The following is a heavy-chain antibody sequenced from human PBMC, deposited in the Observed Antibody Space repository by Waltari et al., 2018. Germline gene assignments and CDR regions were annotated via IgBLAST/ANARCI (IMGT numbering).Heavy chain of an antibody. CDR2: IIPIFGTA. J-gene: IGHJ6*02. CDR3: ARDITGTRLGYYGMDA. Sequence: QVQLVQSGAEVKKPGSSVKVSCKASGGTFSSYAISWVRQAPGQGLECMGGIIPIFGTANYAQKFQGRVTITADESTSTAYMELGSLRSEEPAAYYCARDITGTRLGYYGMDAWGQGTTVTVSS. D-gene: IGHD1-7*01. CDR1: GGTFSSYA. V-gene: IGHV1-69*13.